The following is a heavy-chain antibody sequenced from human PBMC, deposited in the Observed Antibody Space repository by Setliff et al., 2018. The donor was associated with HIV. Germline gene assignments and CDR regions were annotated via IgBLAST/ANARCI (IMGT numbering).Heavy chain of an antibody. CDR2: IKSKTDGGTT. Sequence: GGSLRLSCAGSGFTFGSYSLSWVRQAPGKGLEWVGRIKSKTDGGTTDYAAPVKGRFTISRDDSKNTLYLQMNSLKTEDTAVYYCTTGTRLVDWGQGALVTVSS. CDR1: GFTFGSYS. CDR3: TTGTRLVD. D-gene: IGHD2-21*01. V-gene: IGHV3-15*01. J-gene: IGHJ4*02.